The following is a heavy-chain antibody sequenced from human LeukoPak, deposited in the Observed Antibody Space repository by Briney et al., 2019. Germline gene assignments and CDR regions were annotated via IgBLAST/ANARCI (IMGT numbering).Heavy chain of an antibody. CDR2: ISINGGST. CDR1: GFTFSSYA. Sequence: GGSLRLSCSASGFTFSSYAMHWVRQAPGKGLEYVSGISINGGSTDYADSVKGRFTISRDNSKNTVYLQMSSLRAEDTAVYYCAKYGFDYWGQGTLVTVSS. J-gene: IGHJ4*02. D-gene: IGHD4-17*01. CDR3: AKYGFDY. V-gene: IGHV3-64D*06.